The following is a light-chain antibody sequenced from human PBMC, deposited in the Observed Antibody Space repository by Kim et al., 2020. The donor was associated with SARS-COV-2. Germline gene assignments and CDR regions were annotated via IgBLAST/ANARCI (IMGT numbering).Light chain of an antibody. CDR1: NSNIGSNS. V-gene: IGLV1-44*01. CDR3: AAWDDSLNGYV. J-gene: IGLJ1*01. CDR2: SNN. Sequence: QPVLTQPPSASGTPGQRVAISCSGGNSNIGSNSVNWYQQLPGTAPKPLIYSNNQRPSGVPDRFSGSKSGTSASLAISGLQSEDEADYYCAAWDDSLNGYVFGTGTKVTVL.